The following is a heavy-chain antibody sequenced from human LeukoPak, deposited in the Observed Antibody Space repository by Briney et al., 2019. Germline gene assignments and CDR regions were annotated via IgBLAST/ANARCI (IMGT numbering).Heavy chain of an antibody. CDR1: GFTFSSYG. D-gene: IGHD2-15*01. J-gene: IGHJ4*02. Sequence: GGSLRLSCAASGFTFSSYGMHWVRQAPGKGLEWVAVISYDGSNKYYADSVKGRFTISRDNSKNTLYLQMNSLRAEDTAVYYCAKDLRLVRWELPRAIDYWGQGTLVTVSS. CDR2: ISYDGSNK. V-gene: IGHV3-30*18. CDR3: AKDLRLVRWELPRAIDY.